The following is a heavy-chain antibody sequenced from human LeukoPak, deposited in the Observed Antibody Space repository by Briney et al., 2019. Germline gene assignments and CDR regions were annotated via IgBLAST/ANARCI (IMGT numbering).Heavy chain of an antibody. CDR3: ARHLATATSALDY. Sequence: PSETLSLTCAVSGGSISTYYWSWVRQPPGKGLEWIAYIYYSGSTNYNPSLKSRVTISVDPSKNQFSLKMNSVTTADTAVYYCARHLATATSALDYWGRGTLVTVSS. D-gene: IGHD5-18*01. CDR2: IYYSGST. CDR1: GGSISTYY. V-gene: IGHV4-59*01. J-gene: IGHJ4*02.